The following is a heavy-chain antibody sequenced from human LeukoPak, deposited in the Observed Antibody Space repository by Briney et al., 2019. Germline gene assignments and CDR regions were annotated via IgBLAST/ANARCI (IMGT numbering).Heavy chain of an antibody. J-gene: IGHJ4*02. Sequence: GGSLRLSCAASEFTFSSYAMSWVRQAPGKGLEWVSAISGSGASTYYADSVKGRFTISRDNSKNTLYLQMNSLRAEDTAVYYCAKGKNDFWSGYYTFDYWGQGTLVTVSS. CDR2: ISGSGAST. CDR3: AKGKNDFWSGYYTFDY. D-gene: IGHD3-3*01. V-gene: IGHV3-23*01. CDR1: EFTFSSYA.